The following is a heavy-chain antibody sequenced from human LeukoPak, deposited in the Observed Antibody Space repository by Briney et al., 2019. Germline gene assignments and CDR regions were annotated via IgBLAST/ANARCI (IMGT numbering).Heavy chain of an antibody. Sequence: GQPLKISCKGSGYSFTSYWIGWVRQMPSNGLEWIGIIYPIDSDTRYSPSFQDQVTISADNYIRTAYLQWSSLKASDTAMYYCARSLPGFSFPGSAFDIWGQGTMVTVSS. CDR2: IYPIDSDT. CDR1: GYSFTSYW. J-gene: IGHJ3*02. CDR3: ARSLPGFSFPGSAFDI. D-gene: IGHD3-10*01. V-gene: IGHV5-51*01.